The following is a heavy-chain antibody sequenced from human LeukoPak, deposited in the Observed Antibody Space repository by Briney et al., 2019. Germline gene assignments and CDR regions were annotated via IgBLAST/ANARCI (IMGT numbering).Heavy chain of an antibody. J-gene: IGHJ5*02. CDR1: GFTFSSYA. CDR2: ISGSGGST. CDR3: AKDRLRGPAGKGYNWFDP. D-gene: IGHD1-1*01. V-gene: IGHV3-23*01. Sequence: GGSLRLSCAASGFTFSSYAMSWVRQAPGKGLEWVSAISGSGGSTYYADSVKGRFTISRDNSKNTLYLQMNSVRAEDTAVYYCAKDRLRGPAGKGYNWFDPWGQGTLVTVSS.